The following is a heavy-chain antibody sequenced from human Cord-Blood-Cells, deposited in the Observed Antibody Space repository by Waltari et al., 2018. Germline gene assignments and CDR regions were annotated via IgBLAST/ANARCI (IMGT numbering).Heavy chain of an antibody. CDR2: INPSGST. D-gene: IGHD2-2*01. CDR3: ARGGNVVVPAAIEDIDY. CDR1: GGSFSGYY. V-gene: IGHV4-34*01. Sequence: QVQLQQWGAGLLKPSETLSLTCAVYGGSFSGYYWSWIRQRPGKGLEWIGEINPSGSTNYNPSLTSRVTISVATSKNQFSLKLSSVTAADTAVYYCARGGNVVVPAAIEDIDYWGQGTLVTVSS. J-gene: IGHJ4*02.